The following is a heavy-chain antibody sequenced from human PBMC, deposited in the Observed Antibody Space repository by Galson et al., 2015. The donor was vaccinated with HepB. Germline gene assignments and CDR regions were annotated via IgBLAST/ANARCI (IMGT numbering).Heavy chain of an antibody. J-gene: IGHJ2*01. Sequence: SLRLSCAASGFTFSKSWMHWVRRAPGKGPVWVSRTSSDGSTTSYADSVKGRFTISRDNAKNTLYLQMNSLRAEDTAVYYCARRVAAAGTGSYWYFDLWGRGTLVTVSS. V-gene: IGHV3-74*01. D-gene: IGHD6-13*01. CDR3: ARRVAAAGTGSYWYFDL. CDR1: GFTFSKSW. CDR2: TSSDGSTT.